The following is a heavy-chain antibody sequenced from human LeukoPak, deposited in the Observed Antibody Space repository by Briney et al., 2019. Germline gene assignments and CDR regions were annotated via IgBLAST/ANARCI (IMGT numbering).Heavy chain of an antibody. CDR2: INPNSGGT. Sequence: ASVKVSCKASGYTFTGYYMHWVRQAPGQGSEGMGWINPNSGGTNYAQKFQCRVTMTRDTSISTAYMELSRLRSDDTAVYYCARGFDLLADYWGQGTLVTVSS. CDR1: GYTFTGYY. D-gene: IGHD2/OR15-2a*01. V-gene: IGHV1-2*02. J-gene: IGHJ4*02. CDR3: ARGFDLLADY.